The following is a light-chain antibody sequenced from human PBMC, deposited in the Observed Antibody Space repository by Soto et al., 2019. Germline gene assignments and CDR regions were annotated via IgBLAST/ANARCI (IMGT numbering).Light chain of an antibody. V-gene: IGKV3-15*01. CDR2: ASS. CDR1: WGLGNN. CDR3: QKYNHWPLT. Sequence: VVAQSGPTLSGSPGGGCTLSFQASWGLGNNLAWSQQTTGLAPRLLIYASSTSATGVPPRFSGSGSETEFTLTISSLQSEDFAVYYCQKYNHWPLTFGGGTKVDIK. J-gene: IGKJ4*01.